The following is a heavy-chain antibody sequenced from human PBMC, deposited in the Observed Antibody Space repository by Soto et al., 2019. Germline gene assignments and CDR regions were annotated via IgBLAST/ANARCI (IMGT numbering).Heavy chain of an antibody. Sequence: QVQLVQSGGEVKKPGASVKVSCKTSGNTFTTYGISWVRQAPGQGLEWLGWISAYNGNTNYAQKLQGRVTMATDTSTNTAYMELRSLTSDDTAVYYCVRGNAWFDPWGQGTLVTVSS. V-gene: IGHV1-18*01. CDR1: GNTFTTYG. CDR2: ISAYNGNT. CDR3: VRGNAWFDP. J-gene: IGHJ5*02. D-gene: IGHD3-10*01.